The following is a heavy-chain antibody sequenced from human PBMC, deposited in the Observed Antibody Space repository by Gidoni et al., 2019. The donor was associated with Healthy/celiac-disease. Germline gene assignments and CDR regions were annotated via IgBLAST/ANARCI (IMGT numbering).Heavy chain of an antibody. V-gene: IGHV3-66*01. D-gene: IGHD3-10*01. CDR3: AREDMAMVRGVIATYWFDP. Sequence: VQLVESGGGLVQPGGSLRLSCAASGLTVSSNYMSWVRQAPGKGLECVSFIYSGGSTYYAYSVKGRFTISRDNSKNTLYLQMNSLRAEDTAVYYCAREDMAMVRGVIATYWFDPWGQGTLVTVSS. J-gene: IGHJ5*02. CDR1: GLTVSSNY. CDR2: IYSGGST.